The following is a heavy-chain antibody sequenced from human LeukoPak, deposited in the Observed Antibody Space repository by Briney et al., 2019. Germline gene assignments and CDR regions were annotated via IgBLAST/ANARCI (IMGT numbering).Heavy chain of an antibody. V-gene: IGHV6-1*01. D-gene: IGHD6-19*01. J-gene: IGHJ2*01. CDR1: GDSVSSNSAA. Sequence: SQTLSLTCALSGDSVSSNSAAWNWIRQSPSRGLEWLGRTYYTSRWYNDYAVSVKSRITINPDTSRNQFSLQLSSVTPEDTAMYYCARARHNIHNGWAWYFDLWGRGTLVTVSS. CDR2: TYYTSRWYN. CDR3: ARARHNIHNGWAWYFDL.